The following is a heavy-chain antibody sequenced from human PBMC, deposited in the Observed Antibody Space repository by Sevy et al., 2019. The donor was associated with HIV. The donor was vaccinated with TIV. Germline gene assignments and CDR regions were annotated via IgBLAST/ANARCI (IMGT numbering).Heavy chain of an antibody. CDR1: GFTFSSYS. J-gene: IGHJ4*02. V-gene: IGHV3-21*01. CDR3: ARDPGPAIYCSSTSGYGNYFDY. CDR2: ISSSSSYI. D-gene: IGHD2-2*01. Sequence: GGSLRLSCAASGFTFSSYSMNWVRQAPGKGLEWVSSISSSSSYIYYAVSVKGRFTISRDNAKNSLYLQMNSLRAEDTAVYYCARDPGPAIYCSSTSGYGNYFDYWGQGTLVTVSS.